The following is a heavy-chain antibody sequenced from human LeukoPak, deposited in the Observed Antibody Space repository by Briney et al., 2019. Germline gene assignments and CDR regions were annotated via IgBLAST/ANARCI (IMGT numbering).Heavy chain of an antibody. J-gene: IGHJ4*02. D-gene: IGHD6-6*01. CDR1: GYIFTAYY. V-gene: IGHV1-2*02. Sequence: ASLKVSCKASGYIFTAYYIHWVRQAPGQGLEWMGWINPNSGGTNFAQKFQGRVAMTRDTSISTAYLELGSLRSDDTAVYFCARARWQLVPYFDSWGQGTLVTVSS. CDR2: INPNSGGT. CDR3: ARARWQLVPYFDS.